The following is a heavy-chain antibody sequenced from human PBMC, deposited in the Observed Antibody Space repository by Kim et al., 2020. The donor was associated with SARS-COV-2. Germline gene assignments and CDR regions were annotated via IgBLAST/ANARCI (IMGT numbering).Heavy chain of an antibody. V-gene: IGHV3-30-3*01. D-gene: IGHD4-4*01. Sequence: GGSLRLSCAASGFTFSSYAMHWVRQAPGKGLEWVAVISYDGSNKYYADSVKGRFTISRDNSKNTLYLQMNSLRAEDTAVYYCARDLDIYYSNYVSYYFDYWGQGTLVTVSS. CDR2: ISYDGSNK. CDR3: ARDLDIYYSNYVSYYFDY. CDR1: GFTFSSYA. J-gene: IGHJ4*02.